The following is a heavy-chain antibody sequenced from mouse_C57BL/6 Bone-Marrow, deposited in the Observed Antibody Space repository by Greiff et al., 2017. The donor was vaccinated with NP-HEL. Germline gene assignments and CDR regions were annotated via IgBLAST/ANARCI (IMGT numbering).Heavy chain of an antibody. CDR1: GYTFTDYY. CDR2: IYPGSGNT. CDR3: ARLGTTVVGAFDY. V-gene: IGHV1-76*01. J-gene: IGHJ2*01. Sequence: VKLMESGAELVRPGASVKLSCKASGYTFTDYYINWVKQRPGQGLEWIARIYPGSGNTYYNEKFKGKATLTAEKSSSTAYMQLSSLTSEDSAVYFCARLGTTVVGAFDYWGQGTTLTVSS. D-gene: IGHD1-1*01.